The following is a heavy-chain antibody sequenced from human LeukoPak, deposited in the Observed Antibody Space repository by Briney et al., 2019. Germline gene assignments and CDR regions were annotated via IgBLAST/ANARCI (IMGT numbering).Heavy chain of an antibody. CDR3: ARAQQLVLDGWSDAFDI. CDR1: GGSISSGDYY. D-gene: IGHD6-13*01. CDR2: IYYSAST. V-gene: IGHV4-30-4*08. J-gene: IGHJ3*02. Sequence: SQTLSLTCTVSGGSISSGDYYWSWIRQPPGKGLEWIGYIYYSASTYYNPSLKSRVTISVDTSKDQFSLKLSSVTAADTAVYYCARAQQLVLDGWSDAFDIWGQGTMVTVSS.